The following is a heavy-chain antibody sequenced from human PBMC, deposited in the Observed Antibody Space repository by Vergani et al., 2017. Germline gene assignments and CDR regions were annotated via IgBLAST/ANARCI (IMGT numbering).Heavy chain of an antibody. Sequence: EVQLVESGGGLVQPGGSLRLSCAASGFTFSSYDMHWVRQATGKGLEWVSAIGTAGDTYYPGSVKGRFTISRENAKNSLYLQMNSLRAGDTAVYYCARGVLYYYHGMDVWGQGTTVTVSS. CDR1: GFTFSSYD. CDR2: IGTAGDT. V-gene: IGHV3-13*04. J-gene: IGHJ6*02. CDR3: ARGVLYYYHGMDV.